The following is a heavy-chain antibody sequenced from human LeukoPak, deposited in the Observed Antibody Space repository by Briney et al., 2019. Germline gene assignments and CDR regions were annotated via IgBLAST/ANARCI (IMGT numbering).Heavy chain of an antibody. D-gene: IGHD5-24*01. J-gene: IGHJ4*02. CDR2: IYYSGST. V-gene: IGHV4-61*01. CDR3: ARDGERWLQFKLFDY. Sequence: SETLSLTCTVSGGSISSSSYYWGWIRQPPGKGLEWIGYIYYSGSTDYNPSLKSRVTISVDTSKNQFSLKLSSATAADTAVYYCARDGERWLQFKLFDYWGQGTLVTVSS. CDR1: GGSISSSSYY.